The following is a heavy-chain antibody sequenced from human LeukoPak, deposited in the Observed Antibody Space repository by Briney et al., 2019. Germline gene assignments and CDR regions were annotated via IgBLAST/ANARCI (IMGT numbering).Heavy chain of an antibody. CDR2: ISGSGGST. CDR3: GKDLFLWYFDL. D-gene: IGHD2-21*01. J-gene: IGHJ2*01. Sequence: QPGGSLRLSCAASGFTFSSYAMSWVRQAPGKGLEWVSAISGSGGSTYYADSVRGRFTISRDNSKNTMYLQMNSLRAEDTAVYYCGKDLFLWYFDLWGRGTLVTVSP. V-gene: IGHV3-23*01. CDR1: GFTFSSYA.